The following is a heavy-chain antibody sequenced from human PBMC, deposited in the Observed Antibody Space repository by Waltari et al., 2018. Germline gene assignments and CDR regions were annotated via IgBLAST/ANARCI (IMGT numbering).Heavy chain of an antibody. CDR3: ARVGNDSSGYWFDY. V-gene: IGHV1-8*03. CDR2: MNPNSGKT. D-gene: IGHD3-22*01. CDR1: GYTFTSYD. Sequence: QVQLVQSGAEVKKPGASVKVSCKASGYTFTSYDINWVRQATGQGLEWMGWMNPNSGKTCYAQKFQGKVTITRDASISTAYMELGSLGSEDTAVYYCARVGNDSSGYWFDYWGQGTLVTVSS. J-gene: IGHJ4*02.